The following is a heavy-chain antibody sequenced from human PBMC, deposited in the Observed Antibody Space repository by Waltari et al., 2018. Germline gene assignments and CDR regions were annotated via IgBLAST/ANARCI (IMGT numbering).Heavy chain of an antibody. D-gene: IGHD3-22*01. CDR2: IIPIFGTA. Sequence: QVQLVQSGAEVKKPGSSVKVSCKASGGTFSSYAISWVRQAPGQGLEWMGGIIPIFGTANDAQKVQGRVTITADESTSTAYMELSSLRSEDTAVYYCARALLRSPRYYYDSSGYPGIYWGQGTLVTVSS. J-gene: IGHJ4*02. V-gene: IGHV1-69*01. CDR3: ARALLRSPRYYYDSSGYPGIY. CDR1: GGTFSSYA.